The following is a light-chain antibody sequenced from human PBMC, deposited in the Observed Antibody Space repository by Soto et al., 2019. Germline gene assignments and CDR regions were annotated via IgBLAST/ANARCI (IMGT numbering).Light chain of an antibody. CDR1: QTVSSSF. CDR2: GAS. V-gene: IGKV3-20*01. Sequence: EIVLTQSPGTLSLSPGESATLSCRASQTVSSSFLAWYQQKRGQAPRLLIYGASARATGVPDRFNGSGSGIDFTLTISELEPEDFAVYYCQHYDWSLTWTFGPGTNVEIK. CDR3: QHYDWSLTWT. J-gene: IGKJ1*01.